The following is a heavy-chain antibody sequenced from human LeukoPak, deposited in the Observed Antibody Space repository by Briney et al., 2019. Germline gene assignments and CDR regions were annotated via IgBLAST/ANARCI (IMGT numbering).Heavy chain of an antibody. CDR2: IYYSGTT. V-gene: IGHV4-39*01. CDR1: GGTISSSSYY. J-gene: IGHJ4*02. D-gene: IGHD3-3*01. Sequence: SETLSLTCTVSGGTISSSSYYWGWIRQPPGKGLEWIGSIYYSGTTYYNPSLKNRVTISVDTSKSQFSLRLTSVTAADTAVYYCARHVRFLEWLSSYYFDYWGQGTLVTVSS. CDR3: ARHVRFLEWLSSYYFDY.